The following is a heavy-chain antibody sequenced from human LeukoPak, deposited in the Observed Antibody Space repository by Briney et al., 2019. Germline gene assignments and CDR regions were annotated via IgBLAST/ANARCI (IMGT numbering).Heavy chain of an antibody. CDR3: AIRLDLGDYYYYGMDV. J-gene: IGHJ6*02. CDR2: INPSGGST. CDR1: GYTFTSYY. Sequence: ASVKVSCKASGYTFTSYYMHWVRQAPGQGLEWMGIINPSGGSTSYAQKFQGRVTMTRGTSTSTVYMELSSLRSEDTAVYYCAIRLDLGDYYYYGMDVWGQGTTVTVSS. V-gene: IGHV1-46*01. D-gene: IGHD1-7*01.